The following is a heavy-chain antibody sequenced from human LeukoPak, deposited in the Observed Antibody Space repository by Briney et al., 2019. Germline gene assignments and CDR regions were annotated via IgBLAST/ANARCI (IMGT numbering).Heavy chain of an antibody. V-gene: IGHV3-23*01. CDR1: GFTFSSYA. D-gene: IGHD4/OR15-4a*01. CDR2: IGGSGGST. J-gene: IGHJ4*02. Sequence: TGGSLRLSCVASGFTFSSYAMNWVRQAPGKGLEWVSGIGGSGGSTYYADSVKGRFTISRDSSKNTLYLQMNSLRAEDTAVYYCAKDDYRIPRLLAYWGQGTLVTVSS. CDR3: AKDDYRIPRLLAY.